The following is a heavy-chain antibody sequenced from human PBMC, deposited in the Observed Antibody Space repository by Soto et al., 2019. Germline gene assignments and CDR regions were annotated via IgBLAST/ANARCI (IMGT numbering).Heavy chain of an antibody. Sequence: EVQLVESGGGLVQPGGSLRLSCAASGFTVSSNYMSWVRQAPGKGLEWVSVIYSGGSTYYADSVKGRFTISRGNSKNTLYLQMNSLRAEDTAVYYCARDFTYGSGSYLYYYGMDVWGQGTTVTVSS. CDR1: GFTVSSNY. J-gene: IGHJ6*02. CDR3: ARDFTYGSGSYLYYYGMDV. D-gene: IGHD3-10*01. CDR2: IYSGGST. V-gene: IGHV3-66*01.